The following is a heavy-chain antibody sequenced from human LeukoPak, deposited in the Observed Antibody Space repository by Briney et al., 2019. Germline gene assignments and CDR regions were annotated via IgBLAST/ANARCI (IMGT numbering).Heavy chain of an antibody. J-gene: IGHJ4*02. CDR2: IYYSGST. CDR3: ARGTYCSRTSCYTSYFDY. D-gene: IGHD2-2*02. Sequence: SETLSLTCTVSGGSISSYYWSWIRQPPGKGLEWIGYIYYSGSTNYNPSLKSRVTISVDTSKNQFSLKLSSVTAADTAVYYCARGTYCSRTSCYTSYFDYWGQGTLVTVSS. CDR1: GGSISSYY. V-gene: IGHV4-59*01.